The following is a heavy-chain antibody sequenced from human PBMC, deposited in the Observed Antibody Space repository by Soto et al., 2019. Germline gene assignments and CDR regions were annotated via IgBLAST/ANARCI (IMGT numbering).Heavy chain of an antibody. CDR1: GFTFSSYG. CDR3: ARAPYGLDFGY. J-gene: IGHJ4*02. V-gene: IGHV3-33*01. Sequence: GGSLRLSCAASGFTFSSYGMHWVRQAPGKGLEWVAVIWYDGSNKYYADSVKGRFTISRDNSKNTLYLQMNSLRAEDTAVYYCARAPYGLDFGYWGQGTLVTVSS. CDR2: IWYDGSNK. D-gene: IGHD4-17*01.